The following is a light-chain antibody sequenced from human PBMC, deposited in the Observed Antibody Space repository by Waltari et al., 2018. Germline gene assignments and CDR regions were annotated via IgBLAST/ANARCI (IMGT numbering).Light chain of an antibody. CDR2: RND. J-gene: IGLJ1*01. Sequence: QSVLTQPPSASGTPGQRVTISCSGSSSHVGSNHVYWYHQLPGTAPKLLIYRNDPRPSGVPERFSASKSGTLASLAISGLRSEDEADYYCAAWDDSLRAKFVFGTGTKVTVL. CDR1: SSHVGSNH. CDR3: AAWDDSLRAKFV. V-gene: IGLV1-47*01.